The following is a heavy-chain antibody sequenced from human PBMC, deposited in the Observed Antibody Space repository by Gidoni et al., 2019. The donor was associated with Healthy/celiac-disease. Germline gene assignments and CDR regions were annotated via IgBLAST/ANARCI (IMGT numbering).Heavy chain of an antibody. D-gene: IGHD4-17*01. Sequence: EVQLVQSGAEVKKPGASLKISCKGSGYSFTSYGIGWVRQMPGKGLEWMGIIYPGDADTGDSPSFQGQVTISADKSISTAYLQWSSLKAADTAMYYCARHQEDYGDYAPGLDYWGQGTLVTVSS. V-gene: IGHV5-51*01. CDR3: ARHQEDYGDYAPGLDY. CDR2: IYPGDADT. J-gene: IGHJ4*02. CDR1: GYSFTSYG.